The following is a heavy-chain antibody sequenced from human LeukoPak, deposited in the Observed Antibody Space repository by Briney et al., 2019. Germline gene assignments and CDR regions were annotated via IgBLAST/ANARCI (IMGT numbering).Heavy chain of an antibody. D-gene: IGHD3-10*01. Sequence: PSEILSLTCTVSGGSISSGDYYWSWIRQAPGRGLEWIGYIHYSGFTDYNPSLKSRVTISEDTPKNQFSLRLTSVTAADTAVYYCARNYYYGSGSYFSFGYWGQGTLVTVSS. CDR1: GGSISSGDYY. CDR2: IHYSGFT. CDR3: ARNYYYGSGSYFSFGY. V-gene: IGHV4-30-4*01. J-gene: IGHJ4*02.